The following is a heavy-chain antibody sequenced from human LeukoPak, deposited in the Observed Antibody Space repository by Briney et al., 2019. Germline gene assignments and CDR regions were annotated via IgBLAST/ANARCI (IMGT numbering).Heavy chain of an antibody. D-gene: IGHD3-10*01. CDR2: ISGSGGST. J-gene: IGHJ6*03. CDR3: AKAPRWDYGSGSRIYYYYMDV. Sequence: PGGSLRLSCAASGFTFSSYAMSWVRQAPGKGLEWVSAISGSGGSTYYADSLKGRFTISRDNSNNTLYLQMNSLRAEDTAVYYCAKAPRWDYGSGSRIYYYYMDVWGKGTTVTVSS. V-gene: IGHV3-23*01. CDR1: GFTFSSYA.